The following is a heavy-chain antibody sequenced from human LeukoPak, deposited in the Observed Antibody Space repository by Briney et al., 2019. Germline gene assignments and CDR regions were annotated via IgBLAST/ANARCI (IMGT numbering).Heavy chain of an antibody. V-gene: IGHV3-21*01. J-gene: IGHJ5*02. CDR3: ARDVYYYDSSGFDP. D-gene: IGHD3-22*01. CDR2: ISGSSSYI. Sequence: GGSLRLSCAASGFTFSNYYMNWVRQAPGKGLEWVSSISGSSSYIYYADSVKGRFTISRDNAKNTLYLQMNSLRAEDTAVYYCARDVYYYDSSGFDPWGQGTLVTVSS. CDR1: GFTFSNYY.